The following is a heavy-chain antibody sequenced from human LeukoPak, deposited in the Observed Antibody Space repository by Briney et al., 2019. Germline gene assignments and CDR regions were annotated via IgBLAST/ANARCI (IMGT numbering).Heavy chain of an antibody. V-gene: IGHV4-59*01. CDR3: ARRRDWNYGGWDY. J-gene: IGHJ4*02. CDR1: GGSISSYS. Sequence: PSETLSLTCAVSGGSISSYSWSWIRQPPGKGLEWIGYIYYSGSTNYNPSLKSRVTVSVDTSKNQVSLNMSSVTAADTAVYFCARRRDWNYGGWDYWGQGTLVTVSS. CDR2: IYYSGST. D-gene: IGHD1-7*01.